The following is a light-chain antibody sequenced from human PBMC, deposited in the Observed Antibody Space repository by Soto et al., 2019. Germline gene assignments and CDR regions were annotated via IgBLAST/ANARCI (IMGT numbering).Light chain of an antibody. CDR3: QQYARSSCS. J-gene: IGKJ2*04. V-gene: IGKV3-20*01. CDR2: DSS. Sequence: DIVLTQSPDTLSLSPGERVTLSCRASQRVSLSYLVWYQQKPGQAPRLLIYDSSTSASGVPDRFDGGGSGTDFTLTNTRLEPEDSAVNYCQQYARSSCSVGQGTKLEIK. CDR1: QRVSLSY.